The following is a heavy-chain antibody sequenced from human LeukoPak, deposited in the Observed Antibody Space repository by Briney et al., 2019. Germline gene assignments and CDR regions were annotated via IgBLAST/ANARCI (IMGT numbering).Heavy chain of an antibody. Sequence: SETLSLTCAVYGGSFSGYYWSWIRQPPGKGLEWIGEINHSGSTNYNPSLKSRVTMSVDTSKNKFSLELRSVTAADTAVYFCARAGYTISSYRFDYWGQGALVTVSS. D-gene: IGHD3-16*02. CDR1: GGSFSGYY. J-gene: IGHJ4*02. V-gene: IGHV4-34*01. CDR3: ARAGYTISSYRFDY. CDR2: INHSGST.